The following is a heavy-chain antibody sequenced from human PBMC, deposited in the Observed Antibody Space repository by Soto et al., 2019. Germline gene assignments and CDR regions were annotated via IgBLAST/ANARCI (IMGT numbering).Heavy chain of an antibody. CDR1: GYSFTDFA. J-gene: IGHJ4*02. V-gene: IGHV1-3*01. Sequence: QVQLVQTGAEVKKPGASMKVSCKASGYSFTDFAIHWLRQAPGQRLEWMGWIFAGNGDTKYSQKFPDSDTLTTDTVAISSYLELTSLRTDDTAVYYCARNVPRTGYYNHWGQGTLVTVTS. D-gene: IGHD3-9*01. CDR3: ARNVPRTGYYNH. CDR2: IFAGNGDT.